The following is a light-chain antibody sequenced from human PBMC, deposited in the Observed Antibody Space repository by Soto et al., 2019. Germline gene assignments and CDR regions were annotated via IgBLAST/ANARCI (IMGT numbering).Light chain of an antibody. CDR3: PQYNHWHA. V-gene: IGKV3-15*01. J-gene: IGKJ2*01. Sequence: EIVMTQSPATLSVSPGERATLSCRASQSVNNNLAWYQQKPGQAPRLLIYGASTRATGIPARFSGSGFGTEFTLTISSLQSQDFGVYSCPQYNHWHAFVQETKLERK. CDR1: QSVNNN. CDR2: GAS.